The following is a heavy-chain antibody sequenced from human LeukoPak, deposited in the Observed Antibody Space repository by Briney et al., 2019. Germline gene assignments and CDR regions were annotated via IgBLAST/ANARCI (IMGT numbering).Heavy chain of an antibody. Sequence: GGSLRLSCAASGFTFSNAWMSWVRQAPGKGLEWVGRIKSKTDGGTTDYAAPVKGRFTISRDDSKNTLYLQMNSLKTEDTAVYYCTTRYGDYFLPIVDYWGQGTLVTVSS. CDR2: IKSKTDGGTT. D-gene: IGHD4-17*01. CDR3: TTRYGDYFLPIVDY. CDR1: GFTFSNAW. V-gene: IGHV3-15*01. J-gene: IGHJ4*02.